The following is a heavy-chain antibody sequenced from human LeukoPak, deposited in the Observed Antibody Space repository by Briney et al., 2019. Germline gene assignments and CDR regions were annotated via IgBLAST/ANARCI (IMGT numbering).Heavy chain of an antibody. CDR2: IYPGDSDT. J-gene: IGHJ4*02. Sequence: GESLQISCKGSGYSFTTYWIGWVRQMPGKGLEWMGIIYPGDSDTRYSPSFQGQVTISADKSISTAYLQWSSLKASDTAMYYCARQRYYYGSDHRYFDYWGQGTLVTVSS. V-gene: IGHV5-51*01. D-gene: IGHD3-10*01. CDR1: GYSFTTYW. CDR3: ARQRYYYGSDHRYFDY.